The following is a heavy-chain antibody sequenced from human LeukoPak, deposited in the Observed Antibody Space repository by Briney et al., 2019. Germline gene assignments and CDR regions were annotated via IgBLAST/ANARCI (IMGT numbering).Heavy chain of an antibody. J-gene: IGHJ4*02. Sequence: GGSLRLSCTASGFTFGDYAMSWVRQAPGKGLEWVGRIKAKAHGGTTDYAAPVKGRFTISRDDSKNTLYLQMNSLKTEDTAVYYCTTDGVGIEGATFDYWGQGTLVTVSS. CDR1: GFTFGDYA. CDR3: TTDGVGIEGATFDY. D-gene: IGHD1-26*01. CDR2: IKAKAHGGTT. V-gene: IGHV3-15*01.